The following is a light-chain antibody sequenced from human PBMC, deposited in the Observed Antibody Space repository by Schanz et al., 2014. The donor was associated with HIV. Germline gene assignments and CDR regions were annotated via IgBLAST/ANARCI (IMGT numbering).Light chain of an antibody. CDR1: SSDDGSYNL. J-gene: IGLJ1*01. Sequence: QSALTQPASVSGSPGQSITISCTGTSSDDGSYNLVSWYQQHPGKAPKLMIYEVSKRPSGVSNRFSGSKSGNTASLTISGLQAEDEADYYCSSYTSSSTLFGTGTKLTVL. CDR2: EVS. CDR3: SSYTSSSTL. V-gene: IGLV2-14*02.